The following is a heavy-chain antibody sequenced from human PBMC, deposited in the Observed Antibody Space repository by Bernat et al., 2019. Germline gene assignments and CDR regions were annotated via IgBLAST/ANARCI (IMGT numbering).Heavy chain of an antibody. CDR3: AGMVVTAAHDAFDI. Sequence: QVQLQQWGAGLLKPSETLSLTCAVYGGSFSGYYWSWIRQPPGKGLEWIGEINHSGSTNYNPSLKSRVTISVDTSKNQFSLKLSSVTAADTAVYYCAGMVVTAAHDAFDIWGQATMVTVSS. J-gene: IGHJ3*02. CDR1: GGSFSGYY. D-gene: IGHD2-21*02. CDR2: INHSGST. V-gene: IGHV4-34*01.